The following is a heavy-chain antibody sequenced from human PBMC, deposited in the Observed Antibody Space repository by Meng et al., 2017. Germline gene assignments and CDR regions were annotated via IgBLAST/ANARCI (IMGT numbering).Heavy chain of an antibody. J-gene: IGHJ5*02. Sequence: QVQVWQYGAEVKKAGSSVKFSCKASGATFRSYAISWVRQAPGQGLEWMGGIIPIFGTANYAQKFQGRVTITADKSTSTAYMELSSLRSEDTAVYYCVRGAGIGGRDWFDPWGQGTLVTVSS. D-gene: IGHD3-16*01. CDR3: VRGAGIGGRDWFDP. V-gene: IGHV1-69*06. CDR2: IIPIFGTA. CDR1: GATFRSYA.